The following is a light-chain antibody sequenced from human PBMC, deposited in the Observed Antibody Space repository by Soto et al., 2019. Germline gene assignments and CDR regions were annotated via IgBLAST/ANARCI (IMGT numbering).Light chain of an antibody. CDR1: QSVSSY. CDR3: QQYGSSPPLS. J-gene: IGKJ4*01. CDR2: DAS. V-gene: IGKV3-20*01. Sequence: EIVFAPFPSTPSLSPRERGPLSGRASQSVSSYLAWYQQKPGQAPRLLIYDASNRATGIPARFSGSGSGTDFTLTISRLEPEDFAVYYCQQYGSSPPLSFGGGTKVDIK.